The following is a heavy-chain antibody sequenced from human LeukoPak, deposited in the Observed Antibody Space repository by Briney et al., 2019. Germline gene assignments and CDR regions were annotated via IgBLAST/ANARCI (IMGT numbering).Heavy chain of an antibody. D-gene: IGHD2-15*01. CDR3: AKDVGYCSGGSCYLGSDY. J-gene: IGHJ4*02. Sequence: PGGSLRLSCAASGFTFSGYAMSWVRQAPGKGLEWVSAISGSGGSTYYADSVKGRFTISRDNSKNTLYLQMNSLRAEDTAVYFCAKDVGYCSGGSCYLGSDYWGQGTLVTVSS. CDR1: GFTFSGYA. V-gene: IGHV3-23*01. CDR2: ISGSGGST.